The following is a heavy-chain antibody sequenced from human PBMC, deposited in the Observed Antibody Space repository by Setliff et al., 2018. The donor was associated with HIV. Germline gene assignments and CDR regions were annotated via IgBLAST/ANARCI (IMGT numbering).Heavy chain of an antibody. CDR1: GYTFTDYY. CDR3: ARDLASTRTLYYYGSGSFDY. CDR2: INPNSGAT. V-gene: IGHV1-2*02. D-gene: IGHD3-10*01. Sequence: ASVKVSCKASGYTFTDYYIHWVRQAPGQGLEWMGWINPNSGATTYAQKFQGRVTMTSDTFISTAYMELSRLRSDDTAVYFCARDLASTRTLYYYGSGSFDYWGQGTLVTV. J-gene: IGHJ4*02.